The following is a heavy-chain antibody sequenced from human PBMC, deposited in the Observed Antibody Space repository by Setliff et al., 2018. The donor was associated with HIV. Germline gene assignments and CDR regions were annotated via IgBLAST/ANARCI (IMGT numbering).Heavy chain of an antibody. CDR2: INPNMGDT. Sequence: ASVKVSCKASGYKFTGHHIQWMRQAPGQGLEWIGRINPNMGDTQYAQKFQGRIIMIRDTSINTVYMELSSLTSDDTALYYCARQDIPTGYYLFDYRGQGTQVTVSS. CDR3: ARQDIPTGYYLFDY. V-gene: IGHV1-2*06. J-gene: IGHJ4*02. CDR1: GYKFTGHH. D-gene: IGHD3-9*01.